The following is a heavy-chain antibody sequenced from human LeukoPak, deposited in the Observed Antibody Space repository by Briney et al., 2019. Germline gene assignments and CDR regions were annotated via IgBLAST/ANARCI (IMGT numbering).Heavy chain of an antibody. V-gene: IGHV4-39*07. Sequence: PSETLSLTCTVSGGSISSSSYYWGWIRQPPGKGLEWIGSIYYSGSTYYNPSLKSRVTISVDTFKNQFSLKLSSVTAADTAVYYCARTHSSGSGPDYWGQGTLVTVSS. CDR1: GGSISSSSYY. J-gene: IGHJ4*02. CDR3: ARTHSSGSGPDY. D-gene: IGHD3-22*01. CDR2: IYYSGST.